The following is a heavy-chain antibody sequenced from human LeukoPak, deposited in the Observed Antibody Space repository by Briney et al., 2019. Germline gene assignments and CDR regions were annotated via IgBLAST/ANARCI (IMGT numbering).Heavy chain of an antibody. CDR2: IYYSGST. J-gene: IGHJ4*02. CDR1: GGSISSGGRY. D-gene: IGHD3-10*01. Sequence: SETLSLTCTVSGGSISSGGRYWNWIRQHPGKGLEWIGSIYYSGSTYYNPSLKSRVTISVDTSKNQFSLKLSSVTAADTAVYYCARTPETDGSGSYYKFDFWGQGTLVTVSS. CDR3: ARTPETDGSGSYYKFDF. V-gene: IGHV4-31*03.